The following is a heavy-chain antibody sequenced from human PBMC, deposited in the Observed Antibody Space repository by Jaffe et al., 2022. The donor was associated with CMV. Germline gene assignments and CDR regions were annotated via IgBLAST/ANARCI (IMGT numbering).Heavy chain of an antibody. J-gene: IGHJ6*02. CDR1: GFTFDDYA. D-gene: IGHD3-10*01. V-gene: IGHV3-9*01. CDR2: ISWNSGSI. CDR3: AKARRFGRNYYYYGMDV. Sequence: EVQLVESGGGLVQPGRSLRLSCAASGFTFDDYAMHWVRQAPGKGLEWVSGISWNSGSIGYADSVKGRFTISRDNAKNSLYLQMNSLRAEDTALYYCAKARRFGRNYYYYGMDVWGQGTTVTVSS.